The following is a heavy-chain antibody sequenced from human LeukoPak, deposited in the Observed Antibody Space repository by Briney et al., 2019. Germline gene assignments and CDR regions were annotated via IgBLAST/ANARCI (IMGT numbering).Heavy chain of an antibody. J-gene: IGHJ4*02. Sequence: SETLSLTCTVSGGSISSYYWSWIRQPPGKGLEWIGYIYTSGSTNYNPSLKSRVTISVDTSKNQFTLNLNSVTAADTAVYFCSRGLDSRKLGYRGQGILVTVSS. CDR1: GGSISSYY. CDR2: IYTSGST. D-gene: IGHD3-22*01. V-gene: IGHV4-4*09. CDR3: SRGLDSRKLGY.